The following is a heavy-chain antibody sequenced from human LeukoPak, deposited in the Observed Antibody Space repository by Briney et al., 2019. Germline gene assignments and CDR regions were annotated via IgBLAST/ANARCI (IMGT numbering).Heavy chain of an antibody. Sequence: GGSLRLSCATSDFSFRSHWMHWVRQAPGKGLVWVSRIIGDGNSISYADFVKGRFTISRDNAKNTLYLQMNSLRVEDTAVYYCARGHVTGSDRHWDYWGQGVLVTVSS. CDR2: IIGDGNSI. J-gene: IGHJ4*02. V-gene: IGHV3-74*01. D-gene: IGHD3-9*01. CDR1: DFSFRSHW. CDR3: ARGHVTGSDRHWDY.